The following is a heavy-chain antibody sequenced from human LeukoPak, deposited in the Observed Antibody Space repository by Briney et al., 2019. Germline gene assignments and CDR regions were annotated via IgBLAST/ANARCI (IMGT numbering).Heavy chain of an antibody. CDR2: ISISGDDT. CDR3: ANEIRPNDY. J-gene: IGHJ4*02. D-gene: IGHD4-17*01. V-gene: IGHV3-23*01. CDR1: GFSFSSHA. Sequence: GGSLRLSCATSGFSFSSHAMTWVRQAPGKGLEWLSAISISGDDTYYADSVKGRFAISRDNSKNTLYLQMNSLSADDTAMYYCANEIRPNDYWGQGTLVTVSS.